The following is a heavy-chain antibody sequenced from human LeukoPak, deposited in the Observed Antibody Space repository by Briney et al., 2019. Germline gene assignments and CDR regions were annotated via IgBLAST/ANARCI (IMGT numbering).Heavy chain of an antibody. Sequence: ASVKVSCKASGYYFVTYPINWVRQAPGQGLEWMGGIIPIFGTANNAQKFQGRVTITADESSSTAYMELSSLRSEDTAMYYCARQFTFYDRRRGTYVWSDAIDIWGQGTMVTVSS. D-gene: IGHD2/OR15-2a*01. V-gene: IGHV1-69*13. CDR1: GYYFVTYP. CDR3: ARQFTFYDRRRGTYVWSDAIDI. CDR2: IIPIFGTA. J-gene: IGHJ3*02.